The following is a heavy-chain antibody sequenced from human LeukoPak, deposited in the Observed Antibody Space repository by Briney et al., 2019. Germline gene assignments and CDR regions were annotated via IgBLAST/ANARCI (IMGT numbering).Heavy chain of an antibody. Sequence: GSLRTSCAASGFTFTRYTISWVRQASGEGLDWVSGTSGSGGTTYYADSVKGRFTISKDHYKNTVYLQMNSMRAEDRAVYYCANLEITWVRGPWGQGALVTVSS. V-gene: IGHV3-23*01. CDR3: ANLEITWVRGP. J-gene: IGHJ5*02. CDR2: TSGSGGTT. CDR1: GFTFTRYT. D-gene: IGHD3-10*01.